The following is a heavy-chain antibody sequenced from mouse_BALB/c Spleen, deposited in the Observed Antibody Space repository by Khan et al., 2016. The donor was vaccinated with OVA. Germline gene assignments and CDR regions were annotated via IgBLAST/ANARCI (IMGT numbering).Heavy chain of an antibody. CDR2: ISYDGSN. CDR1: GYSITSGYY. D-gene: IGHD1-2*01. V-gene: IGHV3-6*02. Sequence: DVKLQESGPGLVKPSQSLSLTCSVTGYSITSGYYWNWIRQFPGNKLEWMGYISYDGSNNYNPSLKNRISITRDTSENQFFLTLNSVTTEDTATYYCTRDNNYYGYLAYWGQGTLVTVSA. J-gene: IGHJ3*01. CDR3: TRDNNYYGYLAY.